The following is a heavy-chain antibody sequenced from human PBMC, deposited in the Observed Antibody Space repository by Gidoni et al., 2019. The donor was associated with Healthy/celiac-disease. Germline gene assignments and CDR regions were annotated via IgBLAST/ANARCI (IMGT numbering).Heavy chain of an antibody. CDR3: AVGEAKWQLNDAFDI. J-gene: IGHJ3*02. CDR1: GFTFRSDA. D-gene: IGHD3-10*01. CDR2: ISGSGGST. Sequence: EVQLLESGGGLVQPGGSLRLSCAASGFTFRSDAMCWVRQAPGKGLEWVSAISGSGGSTYYADSVKGRFTISRDNSKNTLYLQMNSLRAEDTAVYYCAVGEAKWQLNDAFDIWGQGTMVTVSS. V-gene: IGHV3-23*01.